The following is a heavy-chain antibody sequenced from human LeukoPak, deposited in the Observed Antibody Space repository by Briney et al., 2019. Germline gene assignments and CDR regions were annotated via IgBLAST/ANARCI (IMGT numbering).Heavy chain of an antibody. CDR3: ARSYGDHEAFDI. D-gene: IGHD4-17*01. V-gene: IGHV5-51*01. CDR2: IYPGDSDT. CDR1: GYTFTNYW. Sequence: GESLKISCKGSGYTFTNYWIGWVRQMPGKGLWWMGIIYPGDSDTKYSPSFQGQVTISADKSITTAYLQWNSLKASDTAMYYCARSYGDHEAFDIWGQGTMVTVS. J-gene: IGHJ3*02.